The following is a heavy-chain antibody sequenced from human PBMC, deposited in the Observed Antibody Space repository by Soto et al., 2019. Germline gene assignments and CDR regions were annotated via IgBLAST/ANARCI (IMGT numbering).Heavy chain of an antibody. V-gene: IGHV6-1*01. CDR3: AREIFGVVPFYYYYGMDV. D-gene: IGHD3-3*01. J-gene: IGHJ6*02. Sequence: SQTLSLTCAISGDSVSSNSAAWNWIRQSPSRGLEWLGRTYYRSKWYNDYAVSVKSRITINPDTSKNQFSLQLNSVTPDDTAVYYCAREIFGVVPFYYYYGMDVWGQGTTVTVSS. CDR2: TYYRSKWYN. CDR1: GDSVSSNSAA.